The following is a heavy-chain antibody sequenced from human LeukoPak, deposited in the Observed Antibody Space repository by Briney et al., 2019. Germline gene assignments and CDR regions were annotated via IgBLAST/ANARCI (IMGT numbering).Heavy chain of an antibody. D-gene: IGHD3-10*01. CDR3: ARQFGRSHSDN. J-gene: IGHJ4*02. V-gene: IGHV4-39*01. Sequence: SETLSLTCTVSGGSIRSSSYYWDWIRQPPGKGLEWVGSMYYSGSTNYNPSLKSRVTISVDTSKNQFSLNLSSVTAADMAVYYCARQFGRSHSDNWGQGILVTVSS. CDR1: GGSIRSSSYY. CDR2: MYYSGST.